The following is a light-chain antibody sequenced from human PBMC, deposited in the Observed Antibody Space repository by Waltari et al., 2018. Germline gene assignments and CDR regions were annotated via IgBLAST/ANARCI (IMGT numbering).Light chain of an antibody. V-gene: IGLV2-14*03. CDR1: SSDVGHYDY. CDR3: SSYTTSATLV. J-gene: IGLJ1*01. CDR2: DVT. Sequence: QSALTQPASVSGSPGQSITISCTGTSSDVGHYDYVSWYQQHPGKAPKLMIYDVTNRPSGVSNRFSGSKSGNTASLTISGLQAQDEADYYCSSYTTSATLVFGTGTKVTVL.